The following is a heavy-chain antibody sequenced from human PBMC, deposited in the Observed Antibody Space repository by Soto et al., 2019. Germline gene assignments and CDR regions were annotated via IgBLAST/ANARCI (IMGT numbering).Heavy chain of an antibody. CDR1: GFTFSSYW. Sequence: HPGGSLRLSCATSGFTFSSYWMHWVRQAPGKGLVWVSRMNSDGSTTTYADSVKGRFTISRDNARNTLYLQMNSLRAEDTAVYYCARAGIVGSGTWGAFDIWGRGTMVTVSS. V-gene: IGHV3-74*03. J-gene: IGHJ3*02. D-gene: IGHD3-10*01. CDR2: MNSDGSTT. CDR3: ARAGIVGSGTWGAFDI.